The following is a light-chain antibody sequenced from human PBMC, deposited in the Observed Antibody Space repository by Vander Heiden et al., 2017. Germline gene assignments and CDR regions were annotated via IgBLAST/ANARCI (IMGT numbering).Light chain of an antibody. CDR2: LGS. J-gene: IGKJ4*01. V-gene: IGKV2-28*01. CDR1: QSLLHSNGFNY. CDR3: MQSLQTPLT. Sequence: DIVMSQSPLPQPVTPGEPASISCRSSQSLLHSNGFNYLDWYLQKPGQSPQLLIFLGSNRASGVPVRISGSGSGTDFTLRISRVEPEDVGVYYCMQSLQTPLTFGGGTKVEIK.